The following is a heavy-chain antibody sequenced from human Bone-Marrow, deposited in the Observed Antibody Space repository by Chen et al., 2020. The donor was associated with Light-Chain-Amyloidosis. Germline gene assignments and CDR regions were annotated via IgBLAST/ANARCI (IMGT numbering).Heavy chain of an antibody. J-gene: IGHJ4*02. Sequence: EVQLEQSGPEVKKPGESLKISCKGSGYTFPNYWIGWVRQMPGKGLEWMGGIYPDDADARYSPSFEGQVTISADKTITTPYLQWRSLKASDTAMYYCARRRDGYNFDYWGQGTLVTVSS. D-gene: IGHD5-12*01. CDR2: IYPDDADA. CDR1: GYTFPNYW. CDR3: ARRRDGYNFDY. V-gene: IGHV5-51*01.